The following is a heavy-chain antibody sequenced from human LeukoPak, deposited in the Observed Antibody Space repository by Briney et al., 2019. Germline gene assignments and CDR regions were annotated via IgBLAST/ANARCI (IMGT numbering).Heavy chain of an antibody. CDR3: AKDRPPSGYYGSGSYYKSAFDI. V-gene: IGHV3-23*01. CDR1: GFTFSSYA. CDR2: ISGSGGST. J-gene: IGHJ3*02. D-gene: IGHD3-10*01. Sequence: AGGSLRLSCAASGFTFSSYAMSWVRQAPGKGLEWVSAISGSGGSTYYADSVKGRFTISRDNSKNTLYLQMNSLRAEDTAVYYCAKDRPPSGYYGSGSYYKSAFDIWGQGTMVTVSS.